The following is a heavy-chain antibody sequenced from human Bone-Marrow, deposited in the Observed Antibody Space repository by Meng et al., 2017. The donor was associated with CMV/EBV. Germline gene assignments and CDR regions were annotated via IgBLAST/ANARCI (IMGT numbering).Heavy chain of an antibody. CDR1: GVSISSYY. V-gene: IGHV4-59*01. J-gene: IGHJ4*02. CDR2: IYYSGST. CDR3: ARVVLSITGTIFDY. Sequence: SETLSLTCTVSGVSISSYYWSWIRQPPGKGLECIGYIYYSGSTNYNPSLKSRVTISVDTSKNQFSLKLSSVTAADTAVYYCARVVLSITGTIFDYWGQGPLVTVSS. D-gene: IGHD1-20*01.